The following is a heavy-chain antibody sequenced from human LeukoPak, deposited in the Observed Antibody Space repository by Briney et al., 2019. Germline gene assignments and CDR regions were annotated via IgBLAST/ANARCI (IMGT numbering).Heavy chain of an antibody. Sequence: SETLSLTCTVSGGSISSYYWSWIRQPAGKGLEWIGRIYISGSTNYNPSLKSRVTMSVDTSKNQFSLRLSSMTAADTAVYYCAGFDSGFFYEDAFDIWGQGTMVTVSS. D-gene: IGHD3-22*01. CDR1: GGSISSYY. CDR3: AGFDSGFFYEDAFDI. J-gene: IGHJ3*02. V-gene: IGHV4-4*07. CDR2: IYISGST.